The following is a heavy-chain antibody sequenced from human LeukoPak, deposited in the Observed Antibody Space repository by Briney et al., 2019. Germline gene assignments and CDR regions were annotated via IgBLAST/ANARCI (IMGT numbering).Heavy chain of an antibody. V-gene: IGHV4-4*07. D-gene: IGHD3-9*01. CDR3: ARGGAPNYDILTGTFDI. CDR1: GGSISSYY. J-gene: IGHJ3*02. Sequence: SETLSLTCTVSGGSISSYYWSWIRHPAGKGLEWIGRIYTSGSTNYNPSLKSRVTMSVDTSKNQFSLKLSSVTAADTAVYYCARGGAPNYDILTGTFDIWGQGTMVTVSS. CDR2: IYTSGST.